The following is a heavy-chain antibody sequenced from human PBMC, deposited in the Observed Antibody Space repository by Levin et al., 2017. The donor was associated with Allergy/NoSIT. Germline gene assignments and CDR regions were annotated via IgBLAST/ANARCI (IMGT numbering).Heavy chain of an antibody. D-gene: IGHD3-9*01. J-gene: IGHJ6*03. V-gene: IGHV1-18*01. CDR2: ISAYNGNT. CDR3: AREGRYYDILTGYPYYYYYMDG. Sequence: ASVKVSCKASGYTFTSYGISWVRQAPGQGLEWMGWISAYNGNTNYAQKLQGRVTMTTDTSTSTAYMELRSLRSDDTAVYYCAREGRYYDILTGYPYYYYYMDGWGKGTTVTVSS. CDR1: GYTFTSYG.